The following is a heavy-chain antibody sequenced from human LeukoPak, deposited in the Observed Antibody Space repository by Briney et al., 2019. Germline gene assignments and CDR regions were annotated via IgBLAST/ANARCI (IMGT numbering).Heavy chain of an antibody. Sequence: PSETLSLTCTVSGGSISSYYWSWIRQPPGKGLEWIGYIYYSGSTNYNPSLKSRVTISVDTSKNQFSLKLSSVTAADTAVYYCARGLDYDFWSGYYTCAFDIWGQGTMVTVSS. CDR3: ARGLDYDFWSGYYTCAFDI. CDR1: GGSISSYY. J-gene: IGHJ3*02. CDR2: IYYSGST. D-gene: IGHD3-3*01. V-gene: IGHV4-59*12.